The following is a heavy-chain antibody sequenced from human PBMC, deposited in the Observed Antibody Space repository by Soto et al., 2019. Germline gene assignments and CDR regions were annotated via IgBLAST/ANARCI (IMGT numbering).Heavy chain of an antibody. Sequence: QVQLVQSGAEVRKPGSSVKVSCEASGGSFNNYVISWLRQAPGQGLEWMGGIIPNYEAANYAQKFRGRHTITADKATNTDYMELNSLRPEDTATYYCARYWNAGTLYGAFDIWGQGTTVIVS. V-gene: IGHV1-69*06. CDR1: GGSFNNYV. CDR3: ARYWNAGTLYGAFDI. CDR2: IIPNYEAA. J-gene: IGHJ3*02. D-gene: IGHD4-17*01.